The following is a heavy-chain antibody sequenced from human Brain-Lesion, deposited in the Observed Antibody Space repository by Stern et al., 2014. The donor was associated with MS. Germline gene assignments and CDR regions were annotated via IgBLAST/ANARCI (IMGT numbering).Heavy chain of an antibody. CDR2: IWPGDSDT. D-gene: IGHD6-6*01. CDR3: ARRGDSSSFGFDY. J-gene: IGHJ4*02. Sequence: VQLVQSGAEVKKPGESLKISCKGSGYRFTSNWIGWVRQMPGKGLAWMGIIWPGDSDTRYSPSFQGQVTISADKSISTAYLQWSSLQASDTAMDYCARRGDSSSFGFDYWGQGTLVIVSS. V-gene: IGHV5-51*01. CDR1: GYRFTSNW.